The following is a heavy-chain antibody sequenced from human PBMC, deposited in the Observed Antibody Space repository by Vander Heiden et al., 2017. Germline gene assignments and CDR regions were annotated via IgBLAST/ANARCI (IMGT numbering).Heavy chain of an antibody. D-gene: IGHD3-22*01. J-gene: IGHJ4*02. Sequence: EVQLVESGGGLVQPGRSLRLSCAALDFTFDDYAIHWVRQAPGKGLEWVSGISWNSGSIGYADSVKGRFTISRDNAKNSLYLQMNSLRAEDTALYYCAKDSGYYDSSGYYVTYFDYWGQGTLVTVSS. CDR1: DFTFDDYA. V-gene: IGHV3-9*01. CDR2: ISWNSGSI. CDR3: AKDSGYYDSSGYYVTYFDY.